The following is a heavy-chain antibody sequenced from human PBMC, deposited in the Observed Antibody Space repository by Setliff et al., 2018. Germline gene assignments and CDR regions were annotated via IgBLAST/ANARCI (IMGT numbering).Heavy chain of an antibody. D-gene: IGHD3-16*01. CDR1: GYPISRGFY. CDR2: VYHSGSS. CDR3: ARAAARAEYSDTSAYLPFDF. Sequence: SETLFLTCTVSGYPISRGFYWGWIRQSPGKGLEWIGSVYHSGSSYQNPSLRSRIAVSVDTSKNQFSLRLNSVTAADTAVYFCARAAARAEYSDTSAYLPFDFWGLGTLVTVSS. V-gene: IGHV4-38-2*02. J-gene: IGHJ4*02.